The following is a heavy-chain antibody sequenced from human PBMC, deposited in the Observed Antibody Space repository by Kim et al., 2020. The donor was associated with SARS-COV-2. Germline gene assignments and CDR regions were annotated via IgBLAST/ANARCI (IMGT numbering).Heavy chain of an antibody. J-gene: IGHJ4*02. CDR1: GFTFSSYA. CDR3: AKVARRTTAALTPSDY. V-gene: IGHV3-23*01. CDR2: ISGSGGST. D-gene: IGHD6-25*01. Sequence: GGSLRLSCAASGFTFSSYAMSWVRQAPGKGLEWVSAISGSGGSTYYADSVKGRFTISRDNSKNTLYLQMNSLRAEDTAVYYCAKVARRTTAALTPSDYWGQGTLVTVSS.